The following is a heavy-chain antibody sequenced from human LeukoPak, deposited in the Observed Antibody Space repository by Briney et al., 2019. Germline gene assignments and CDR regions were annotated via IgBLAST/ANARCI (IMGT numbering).Heavy chain of an antibody. J-gene: IGHJ3*02. Sequence: PGGSLRLSCAASGFTFSSYAMSWVRQAPGKGLEWVSAISGSGGSTYYADSVKGRFTISRDNPKNTLYLQMNSLRAEDTAVYYCATHLSGWKERDAFDIWGQGTMVTVSS. CDR2: ISGSGGST. CDR1: GFTFSSYA. V-gene: IGHV3-23*01. D-gene: IGHD1-26*01. CDR3: ATHLSGWKERDAFDI.